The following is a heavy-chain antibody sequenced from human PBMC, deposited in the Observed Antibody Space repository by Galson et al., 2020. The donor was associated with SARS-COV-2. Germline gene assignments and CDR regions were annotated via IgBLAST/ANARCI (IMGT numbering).Heavy chain of an antibody. CDR1: GYTFNNYG. CDR2: INAGNGDT. V-gene: IGHV1-3*01. D-gene: IGHD3-22*01. J-gene: IGHJ3*02. Sequence: ASVTVSCKASGYTFNNYGMHWVRQAPGQRLEWMGWINAGNGDTKYSQKFQGRVTLTRDTSASTAYMELSSLRSEDTAVYYCARPLTYYSGSNTYYDALDIWGQGTMVTVSS. CDR3: ARPLTYYSGSNTYYDALDI.